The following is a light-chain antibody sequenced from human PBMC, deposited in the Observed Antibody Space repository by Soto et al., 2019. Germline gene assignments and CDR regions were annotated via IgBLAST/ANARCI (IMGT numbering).Light chain of an antibody. J-gene: IGLJ1*01. V-gene: IGLV2-14*01. CDR2: EVN. CDR1: SSDVGGCNC. CDR3: SSFTSTSTYV. Sequence: QSALTQPASVSGSPGQSITISCTGTSSDVGGCNCVSWYQQHPGKAPKLMIYEVNNRPSGVSNRFSASKSGNTASLTISGLQAEDEADYYCSSFTSTSTYVLGTGTKVTVL.